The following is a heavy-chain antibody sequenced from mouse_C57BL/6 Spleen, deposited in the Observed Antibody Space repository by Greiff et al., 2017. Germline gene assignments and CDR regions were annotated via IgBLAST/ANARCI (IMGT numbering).Heavy chain of an antibody. J-gene: IGHJ2*01. D-gene: IGHD1-1*01. Sequence: QVQLQQPGAELVKPGASVKLSCKASGYTFTSYWMHWVKQRPGRGLEWIGRIDPNSGGTKYNEKFKSKATLTVDKPSSTAYMPLSSLTSEDSAVYYCARTRGSSYGEYFDYWGQGTTLTVSS. CDR3: ARTRGSSYGEYFDY. CDR2: IDPNSGGT. V-gene: IGHV1-72*01. CDR1: GYTFTSYW.